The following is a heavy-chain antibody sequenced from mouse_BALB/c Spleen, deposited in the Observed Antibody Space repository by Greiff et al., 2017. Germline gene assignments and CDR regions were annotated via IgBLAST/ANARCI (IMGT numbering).Heavy chain of an antibody. J-gene: IGHJ2*01. CDR2: IWSGGST. D-gene: IGHD2-3*01. CDR3: ARCYDGYYVDY. V-gene: IGHV2-2*02. Sequence: QVQLQQSGPGLVQPSQSLSITCTVSGFSLTSYGVHWVRQSPGKGLEWLGVIWSGGSTDYNAAFISRLSISKDNSKSQVFFKMNSLQANDTAIYYCARCYDGYYVDYWGQGTTLTVSS. CDR1: GFSLTSYG.